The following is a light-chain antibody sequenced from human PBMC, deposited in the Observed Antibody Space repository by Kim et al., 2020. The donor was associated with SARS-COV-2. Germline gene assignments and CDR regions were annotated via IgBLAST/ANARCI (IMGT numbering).Light chain of an antibody. CDR3: QVWDSSSDHVV. V-gene: IGLV3-21*04. Sequence: SYELTQPPSVSVATGKTARITCGGNNIGSKSVHWYQQKPCQAPVLVIYYDSDRPSGIPERFSGSNSGNTATLTISRVEAGDEADYYCQVWDSSSDHVVFGGGTQLTVL. CDR1: NIGSKS. CDR2: YDS. J-gene: IGLJ2*01.